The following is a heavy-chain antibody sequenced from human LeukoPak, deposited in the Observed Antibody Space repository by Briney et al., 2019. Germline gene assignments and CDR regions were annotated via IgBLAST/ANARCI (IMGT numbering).Heavy chain of an antibody. V-gene: IGHV4-59*01. D-gene: IGHD2-2*01. Sequence: PSETLSLTCAVSGGSISSYYWSWIRQPPGKGLEWIGYIYYSGSTNYNPSLKSRVTISVDTSKNQFSLKLSSVTAADAAAYYCARDAQYGIPADPYWYFDLWGRGTLVTVSS. CDR1: GGSISSYY. CDR2: IYYSGST. CDR3: ARDAQYGIPADPYWYFDL. J-gene: IGHJ2*01.